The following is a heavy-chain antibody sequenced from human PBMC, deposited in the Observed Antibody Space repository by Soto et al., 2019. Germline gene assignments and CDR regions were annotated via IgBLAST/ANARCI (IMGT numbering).Heavy chain of an antibody. CDR3: ATLTGIVATIDY. CDR2: INHSGST. J-gene: IGHJ4*02. CDR1: GGSFSGYY. Sequence: PSETLSLTCAVYGGSFSGYYWSWIRQPPGKGLEWIGEINHSGSTNYNPSLKSRVTISVDTSKNQFSLKLSSVTAADTAVYYCATLTGIVATIDYWGQGTLVTVSS. V-gene: IGHV4-34*01. D-gene: IGHD5-12*01.